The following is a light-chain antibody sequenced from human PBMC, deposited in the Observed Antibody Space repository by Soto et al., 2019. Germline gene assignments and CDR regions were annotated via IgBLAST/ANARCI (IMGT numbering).Light chain of an antibody. V-gene: IGLV2-8*01. J-gene: IGLJ1*01. CDR2: DAN. CDR3: CSHSCSNKPVV. CDR1: SSDVGGYNY. Sequence: QSVLTQHPSATGSPGQSVTISCTGASSDVGGYNYVSWYQQHPGKAPKLMIYDANRRPSGTPARFSGSKSGNTAALTVSGRQADEEADYYCCSHSCSNKPVVFGTGTKLTVL.